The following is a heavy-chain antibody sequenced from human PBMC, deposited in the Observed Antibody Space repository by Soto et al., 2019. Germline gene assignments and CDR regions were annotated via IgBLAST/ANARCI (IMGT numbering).Heavy chain of an antibody. J-gene: IGHJ4*02. CDR1: GFTFSSYG. CDR2: ISYDGSNK. V-gene: IGHV3-30*18. CDR3: AKDPYCGGDCYSAGYFDY. Sequence: GGSLRLSCAASGFTFSSYGMHWVRQAPGKGLEWVAVISYDGSNKYYADSVKGRFTISRDNSKNTLYLQMNSLRAEDTAVYYCAKDPYCGGDCYSAGYFDYWGQGT. D-gene: IGHD2-21*02.